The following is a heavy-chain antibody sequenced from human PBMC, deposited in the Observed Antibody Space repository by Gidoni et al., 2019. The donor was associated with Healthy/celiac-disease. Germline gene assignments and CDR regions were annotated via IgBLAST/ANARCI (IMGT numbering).Heavy chain of an antibody. Sequence: QVQLQESGPGLVKPSETLSLTCTVSGYSIRSGYYWGWIRQPPGKGLEWIGSIYHSGSTYYNPSLKSRVTISVDTSKNQFSLRLSSVTAADTAVYYCARDLDSGYLNWFDPWGQGTLVTVSS. J-gene: IGHJ5*02. CDR2: IYHSGST. V-gene: IGHV4-38-2*02. CDR1: GYSIRSGYY. CDR3: ARDLDSGYLNWFDP. D-gene: IGHD5-12*01.